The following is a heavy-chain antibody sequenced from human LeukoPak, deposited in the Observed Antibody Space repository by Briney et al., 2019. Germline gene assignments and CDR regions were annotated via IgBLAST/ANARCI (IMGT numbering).Heavy chain of an antibody. V-gene: IGHV3-21*01. D-gene: IGHD3-9*01. CDR1: GFTFSSYS. Sequence: GGSLRLSCAASGFTFSSYSMNWVRQAPGKGPEWVSSISSSSSYIYYADSVKGRFTISRDNAKNSLYLQMNSLRAEDTAVYYCARDLFTPRTITRHLLWGQGTMVTVSS. CDR3: ARDLFTPRTITRHLL. J-gene: IGHJ3*01. CDR2: ISSSSSYI.